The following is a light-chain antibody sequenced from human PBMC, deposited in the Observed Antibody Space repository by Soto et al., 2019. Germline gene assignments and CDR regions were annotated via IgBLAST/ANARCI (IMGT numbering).Light chain of an antibody. Sequence: QSALTQPASVSGSPGQSITISCTGTSSDVGSYNLVSWYQQHPGKAPKLMIYEGSKRPSGVSNRFSGSKSGNTASLTISGLQAEDEADYCCCSYAGSRVFGGGTQVTVL. V-gene: IGLV2-23*01. CDR2: EGS. J-gene: IGLJ3*02. CDR1: SSDVGSYNL. CDR3: CSYAGSRV.